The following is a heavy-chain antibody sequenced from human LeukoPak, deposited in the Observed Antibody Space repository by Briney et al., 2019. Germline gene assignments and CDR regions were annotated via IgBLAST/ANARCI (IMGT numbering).Heavy chain of an antibody. J-gene: IGHJ4*02. CDR1: GFTFSSSG. V-gene: IGHV3-30*18. CDR3: AKDSYDRSGYYYYYFAC. CDR2: ISYDGSNK. Sequence: PGGSLRLSCAASGFTFSSSGMLWVRQAPGKGLEWVAVISYDGSNKYYADSVKGRFTISRDNSKNTLYLQMNSLRAGDTAVYYCAKDSYDRSGYYYYYFACWGQGTQVTVSS. D-gene: IGHD3-22*01.